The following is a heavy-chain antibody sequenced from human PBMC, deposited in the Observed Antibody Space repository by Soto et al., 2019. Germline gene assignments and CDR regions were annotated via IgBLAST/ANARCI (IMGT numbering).Heavy chain of an antibody. CDR1: GGSISGSY. D-gene: IGHD2-15*01. CDR2: IHYSGST. V-gene: IGHV4-59*01. CDR3: TKYRRTDAEGYSFDY. J-gene: IGHJ4*02. Sequence: KPSETLSLTCTVSGGSISGSYWSWIRQTPGKVLEWVGYIHYSGSTNYNPSLKSRVTMSVDSAKNQFSLQLSSVTAADTAVYFCTKYRRTDAEGYSFDYWGREPWSPSPQ.